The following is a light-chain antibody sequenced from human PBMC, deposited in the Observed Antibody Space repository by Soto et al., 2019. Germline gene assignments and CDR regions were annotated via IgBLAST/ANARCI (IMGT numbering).Light chain of an antibody. J-gene: IGKJ1*01. CDR1: QSIMSW. V-gene: IGKV1-5*01. CDR2: DAS. CDR3: QPWGT. Sequence: DIQMPHSTSTLSASVGSRVTITCRASQSIMSWLDRYQQKPGKAPKLLTCDASSLESGVPSRFSGSGSGTEFTLTISCRQPDEFATHSGQPWGTVGQGNKVEIK.